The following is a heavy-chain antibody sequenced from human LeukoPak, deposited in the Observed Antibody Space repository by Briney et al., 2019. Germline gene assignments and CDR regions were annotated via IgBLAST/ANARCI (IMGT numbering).Heavy chain of an antibody. CDR2: INPNSGGT. CDR1: GYTFTGYF. Sequence: ASVKVSCKASGYTFTGYFMHWVRQAPGQGLEWMGWINPNSGGTNYAQKFQGRVTMTRDTSISTAYMELSRLRSDDTAVYYCAKGSGWLLPQYFDFWGQGTLVTVSS. D-gene: IGHD2-21*01. CDR3: AKGSGWLLPQYFDF. V-gene: IGHV1-2*02. J-gene: IGHJ4*02.